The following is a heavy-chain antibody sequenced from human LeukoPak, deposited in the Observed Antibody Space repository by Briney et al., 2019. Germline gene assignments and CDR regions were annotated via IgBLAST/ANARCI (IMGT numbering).Heavy chain of an antibody. CDR1: GGSISSSSYY. Sequence: SETLSLTCTVSGGSISSSSYYWGWIRQPPGKGLEWIGSIYYSGSTYYNPSLKSRVTISVDTSKNQFSLKLSSVTAADTAVYYCARVVPAAEPNWFDPWGQGTLVTVSS. CDR2: IYYSGST. D-gene: IGHD2-2*01. CDR3: ARVVPAAEPNWFDP. J-gene: IGHJ5*02. V-gene: IGHV4-39*07.